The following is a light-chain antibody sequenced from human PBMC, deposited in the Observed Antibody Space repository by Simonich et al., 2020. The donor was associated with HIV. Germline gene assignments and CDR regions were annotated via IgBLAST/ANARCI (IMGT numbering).Light chain of an antibody. CDR1: QGISNS. V-gene: IGKV1-NL1*01. CDR2: AAS. Sequence: DIQMTQSPSSLSASVGDRVTITCRASQGISNSLSWYQQKPGKAPKLLLYAASRLESGVPSRFSGSGSGTEFTLTISSLQPDDFATYYCQHYNNYLYTFGQGTKLEIK. J-gene: IGKJ2*01. CDR3: QHYNNYLYT.